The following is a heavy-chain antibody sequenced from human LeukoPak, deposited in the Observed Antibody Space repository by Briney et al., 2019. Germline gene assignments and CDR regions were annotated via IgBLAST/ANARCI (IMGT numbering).Heavy chain of an antibody. CDR3: ARSTREEWELHDYFDY. D-gene: IGHD1-26*01. J-gene: IGHJ4*02. Sequence: EASVKVSCKASGYTFTSYGISWVRQAPGQGLEWMGWINAGNGNTKYSQKFQGRVTITRDTSASTAYMELSSLRSEDTAVYYCARSTREEWELHDYFDYWGQGTLVTVSS. V-gene: IGHV1-3*01. CDR2: INAGNGNT. CDR1: GYTFTSYG.